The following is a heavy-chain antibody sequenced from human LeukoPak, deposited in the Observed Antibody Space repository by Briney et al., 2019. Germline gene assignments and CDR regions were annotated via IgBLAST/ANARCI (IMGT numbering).Heavy chain of an antibody. J-gene: IGHJ3*02. V-gene: IGHV1-8*03. CDR3: ARGRRAARLIYAFDI. CDR2: MNPNSGNT. D-gene: IGHD6-6*01. CDR1: GGTFSSYA. Sequence: ASVKVSCKASGGTFSSYAISWVRQATGQGLEWMGWMNPNSGNTGYAQKFQGRVTITRNTSISTAYVELSSLRSEDTAVYYCARGRRAARLIYAFDIWGQGTMVTVSS.